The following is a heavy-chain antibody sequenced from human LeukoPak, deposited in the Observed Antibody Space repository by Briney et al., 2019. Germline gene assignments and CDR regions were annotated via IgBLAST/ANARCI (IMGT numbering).Heavy chain of an antibody. V-gene: IGHV3-30*02. CDR2: IRSDGDNK. CDR1: GFTFNSYD. CDR3: AKSWSTVTAFDY. J-gene: IGHJ4*02. Sequence: RSGGSLRLSCAASGFTFNSYDMHWVRQAPGKGLEWVTFIRSDGDNKYYADSVKGRFTIFRDNSKNTLYLQMNSLRAEDTAVYYCAKSWSTVTAFDYWGQGTLVTVSS. D-gene: IGHD4-17*01.